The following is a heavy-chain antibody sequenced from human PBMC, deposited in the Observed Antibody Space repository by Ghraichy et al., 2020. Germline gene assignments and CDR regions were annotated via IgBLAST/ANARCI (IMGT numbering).Heavy chain of an antibody. CDR1: GGTFSSYA. CDR2: IIPILGIA. V-gene: IGHV1-69*04. Sequence: SVKVSCKASGGTFSSYAISWVRQAPGQGLEWMGRIIPILGIANYAQKFQGRVTITADKSTSTAYMELSSLRSEDTAVYYCARERITIFGVVTITIYWFDPWGQGTLVTVSS. D-gene: IGHD3-3*01. CDR3: ARERITIFGVVTITIYWFDP. J-gene: IGHJ5*02.